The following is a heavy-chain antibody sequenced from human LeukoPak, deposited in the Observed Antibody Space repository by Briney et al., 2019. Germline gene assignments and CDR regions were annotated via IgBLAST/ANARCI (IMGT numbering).Heavy chain of an antibody. CDR1: GFTFSSYW. J-gene: IGHJ5*02. V-gene: IGHV3-7*01. D-gene: IGHD6-13*01. CDR2: IKQDGSEK. Sequence: GVSLRLSCAASGFTFSSYWMNWVRQAPGKGLEWVANIKQDGSEKKYVDSVKGRFTISRDNAKNSLYLQMNSLRAEDTAMYYCMTASRSSSWPPPTWGQGTLVTVSS. CDR3: MTASRSSSWPPPT.